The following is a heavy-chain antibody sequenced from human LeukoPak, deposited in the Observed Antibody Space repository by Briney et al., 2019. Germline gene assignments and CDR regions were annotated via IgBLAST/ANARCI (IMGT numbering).Heavy chain of an antibody. V-gene: IGHV4-34*01. CDR3: AREVWFGELVY. CDR2: TNHSGST. J-gene: IGHJ4*02. CDR1: GGSFSGYY. Sequence: SETLSLTCAVYGGSFSGYYWSWIRQPPGKGLEWIGETNHSGSTNYNPSLKSRVTISVDTSKNQFSLKLSSVTAADTAVYYCAREVWFGELVYWGQGTLVTVSS. D-gene: IGHD3-10*01.